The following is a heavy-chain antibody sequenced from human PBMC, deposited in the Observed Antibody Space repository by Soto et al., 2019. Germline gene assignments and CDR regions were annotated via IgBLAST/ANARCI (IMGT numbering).Heavy chain of an antibody. Sequence: SETLSLTCAVYGGSFSGYYWSWIRQPPGKGLEWIGEINHSGSTNYNPSLKSRVTISVDTSKNQFSLKLSSVTAADTAVYYCARARLSCSSTSCYHWFDPWGQGTLVTVSS. CDR3: ARARLSCSSTSCYHWFDP. V-gene: IGHV4-34*01. CDR1: GGSFSGYY. J-gene: IGHJ5*02. CDR2: INHSGST. D-gene: IGHD2-2*01.